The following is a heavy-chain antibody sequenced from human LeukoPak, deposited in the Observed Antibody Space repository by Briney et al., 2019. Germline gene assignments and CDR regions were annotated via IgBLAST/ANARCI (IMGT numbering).Heavy chain of an antibody. CDR3: ARGRNGYYYDSSGYYYYY. D-gene: IGHD3-22*01. Sequence: SETLSLTCTVSGGSISSYYWSWIRQPPGKGLEWIGYIYYSGSTNYNPSLKSRVTISVDTSKNQFSLKLSSVTAADTAVYYCARGRNGYYYDSSGYYYYYWGQGTLVTVSS. V-gene: IGHV4-59*08. CDR1: GGSISSYY. J-gene: IGHJ4*02. CDR2: IYYSGST.